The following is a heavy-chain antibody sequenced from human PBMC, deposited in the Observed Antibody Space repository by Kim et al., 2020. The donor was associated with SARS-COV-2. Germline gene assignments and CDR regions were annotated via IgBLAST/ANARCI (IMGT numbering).Heavy chain of an antibody. Sequence: SETLSLTCAVYGGSFSGYYWSWIRQPPGKGLEWIGEINHSGSTNYNPSLKSRVTISVDTSKNQFSLKLSSVTAADTAVYYCARVGGASSGWYWFDPWGQGTLVTVSS. J-gene: IGHJ5*02. D-gene: IGHD6-19*01. CDR3: ARVGGASSGWYWFDP. V-gene: IGHV4-34*01. CDR2: INHSGST. CDR1: GGSFSGYY.